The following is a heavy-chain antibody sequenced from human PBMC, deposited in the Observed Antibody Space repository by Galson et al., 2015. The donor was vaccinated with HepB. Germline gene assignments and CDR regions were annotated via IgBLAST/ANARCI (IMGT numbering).Heavy chain of an antibody. Sequence: SLRLSCAASGFTFSSYAMSWVRQAPGKGLEWVSAISGSGGSTYYADSVKGRFTISRDNSKNTLYLQMNSLRAEDTAVYYCARDLGDYYDSSGYSLYYYYGMDVWGQGTTVTVSS. D-gene: IGHD3-22*01. CDR3: ARDLGDYYDSSGYSLYYYYGMDV. CDR2: ISGSGGST. J-gene: IGHJ6*02. V-gene: IGHV3-23*01. CDR1: GFTFSSYA.